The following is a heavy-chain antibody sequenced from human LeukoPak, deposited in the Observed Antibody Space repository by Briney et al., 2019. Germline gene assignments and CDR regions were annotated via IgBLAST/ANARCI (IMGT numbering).Heavy chain of an antibody. Sequence: GESLKISRKGSGYSLTNYWLNWVRQMPGKGLEWMGRINPSDSYTNYNPSFQGHVTFSVDKSIATAYLQWTTLKASDTAMYYCARGGWLDDYWGQGTLVTVSS. V-gene: IGHV5-10-1*01. CDR3: ARGGWLDDY. D-gene: IGHD6-19*01. J-gene: IGHJ4*02. CDR1: GYSLTNYW. CDR2: INPSDSYT.